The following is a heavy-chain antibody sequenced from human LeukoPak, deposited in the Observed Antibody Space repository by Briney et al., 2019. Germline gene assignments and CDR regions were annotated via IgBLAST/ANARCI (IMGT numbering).Heavy chain of an antibody. CDR1: GGSFSGYY. V-gene: IGHV4-34*01. CDR2: INHSRST. CDR3: ARGRQGGDFWSGYLNAFDY. J-gene: IGHJ4*02. D-gene: IGHD3-3*01. Sequence: SETLSLTCAVYGGSFSGYYWSWIRQPPGKGLEWIGEINHSRSTNYNPSLKSRVTISVDTSKNQFSLKLSSVTAADTAVYYCARGRQGGDFWSGYLNAFDYWGQGTLVTVSS.